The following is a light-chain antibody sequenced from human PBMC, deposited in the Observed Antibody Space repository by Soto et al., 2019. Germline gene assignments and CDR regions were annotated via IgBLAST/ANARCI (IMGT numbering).Light chain of an antibody. Sequence: MTQTPLSLSVTPGQPASISCKSSQSLLHSDGKTYLYWYQQKPGKAPKLLIYAASSLQSGVPSRFSGSGSGTDFTLTISSLQPEDFATYYCQQRYSTPRTFGPGTKVDIK. J-gene: IGKJ3*01. CDR1: QSLLHSDGKTY. CDR3: QQRYSTPRT. V-gene: IGKV1-39*01. CDR2: AAS.